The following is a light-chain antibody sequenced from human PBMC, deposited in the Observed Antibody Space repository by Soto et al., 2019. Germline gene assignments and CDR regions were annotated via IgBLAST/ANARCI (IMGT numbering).Light chain of an antibody. CDR3: QHRSSWPLT. V-gene: IGKV3-11*01. CDR2: DAS. J-gene: IGKJ4*01. CDR1: QSVSSY. Sequence: EIVLTQSPATLSLSPGERATLSCRASQSVSSYLAWYQQKPGQAPRLLIYDASNRATGIPARFSGSGSGTVFTLTISGLEPEDFAVYYCQHRSSWPLTFGGGTKVEIK.